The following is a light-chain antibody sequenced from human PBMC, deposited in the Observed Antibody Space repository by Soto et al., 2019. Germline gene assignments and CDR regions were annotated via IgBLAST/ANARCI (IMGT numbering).Light chain of an antibody. J-gene: IGKJ3*01. Sequence: DIQMTQSPSTLSASVGDRVTITCRASQSISSWLAWYQQKPGKAPKILIYDASSLESGVPSRFSGSGSGTEFTLTISILQPDDFATYYCQQYNSYSGRCTFGPGTKVDIK. CDR3: QQYNSYSGRCT. CDR1: QSISSW. CDR2: DAS. V-gene: IGKV1-5*01.